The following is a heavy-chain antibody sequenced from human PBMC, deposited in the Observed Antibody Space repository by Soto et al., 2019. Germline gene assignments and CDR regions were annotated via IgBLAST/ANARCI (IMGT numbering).Heavy chain of an antibody. CDR3: ARDIHMWNDPAVERVPQDS. V-gene: IGHV3-53*01. CDR2: IYSGGST. CDR1: GFSVSSNY. J-gene: IGHJ4*02. D-gene: IGHD1-1*01. Sequence: GGSLRLSCAASGFSVSSNYMYWVRQAPGKGLEWVSVIYSGGSTYYADSVKGRFTISRDNSKNTLYLQMDSLRAEDTAVYYCARDIHMWNDPAVERVPQDSRGRRTPVTVSS.